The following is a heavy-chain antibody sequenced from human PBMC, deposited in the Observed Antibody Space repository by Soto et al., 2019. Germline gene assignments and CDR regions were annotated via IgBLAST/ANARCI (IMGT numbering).Heavy chain of an antibody. D-gene: IGHD2-21*01. Sequence: QVQLVDSGGGVVQPGRSLRLSCVASGLRFDAYGFHWVRQAPGKGLEWVAVVWYDGYTKYYVDSVKGRFTISRDDSKNTVYLQMNSLRAEDTAVYYCARDGSGGEWRYFDYWGQGTLVTVSS. CDR1: GLRFDAYG. CDR2: VWYDGYTK. V-gene: IGHV3-33*01. J-gene: IGHJ4*02. CDR3: ARDGSGGEWRYFDY.